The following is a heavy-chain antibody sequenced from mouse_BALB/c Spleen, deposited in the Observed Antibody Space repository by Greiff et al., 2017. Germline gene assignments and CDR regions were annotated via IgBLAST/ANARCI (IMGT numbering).Heavy chain of an antibody. V-gene: IGHV1-66*01. CDR1: GYSFTSYY. J-gene: IGHJ4*01. CDR3: ARHLGLYYAMDY. Sequence: VQLQESGPELVKPGASVKISCKASGYSFTSYYIHWVKQRPGQGLEWIGWIFPGSGNTKYNEKFKGKATLTADTSSSTAYMQLSSLTSEDSAVYFCARHLGLYYAMDYWGQGTSVTVSS. D-gene: IGHD4-1*01. CDR2: IFPGSGNT.